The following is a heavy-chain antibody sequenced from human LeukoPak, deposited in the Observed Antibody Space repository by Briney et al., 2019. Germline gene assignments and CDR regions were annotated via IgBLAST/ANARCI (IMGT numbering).Heavy chain of an antibody. CDR1: GFSFNTAW. Sequence: GGSLRLSCAASGFSFNTAWMNWVRQTPGKGLEWLGRIKSKTDDGTAEYAAHVKGRLIISRDDSKNMLSLEMRSLRTEDTGVYYCTTRGIAVSGLGYWGRGTLVVVSS. CDR2: IKSKTDDGTA. V-gene: IGHV3-15*01. D-gene: IGHD6-19*01. CDR3: TTRGIAVSGLGY. J-gene: IGHJ4*02.